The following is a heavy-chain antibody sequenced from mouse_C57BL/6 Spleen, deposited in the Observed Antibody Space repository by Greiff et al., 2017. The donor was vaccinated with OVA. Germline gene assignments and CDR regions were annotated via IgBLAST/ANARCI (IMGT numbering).Heavy chain of an antibody. CDR1: GYTFTSYW. CDR2: IDPNSGGT. D-gene: IGHD1-1*01. V-gene: IGHV1-72*01. J-gene: IGHJ2*01. Sequence: VQLQQSGAELVKPGASVTLSCKASGYTFTSYWMHWVKQRPGRGLEWIGRIDPNSGGTKYNEKFKSKATLTVDKPSSTAYMQLSSLTSEDSAVYYCAEGGLITTVVDYFDYWGQGTTLTVSS. CDR3: AEGGLITTVVDYFDY.